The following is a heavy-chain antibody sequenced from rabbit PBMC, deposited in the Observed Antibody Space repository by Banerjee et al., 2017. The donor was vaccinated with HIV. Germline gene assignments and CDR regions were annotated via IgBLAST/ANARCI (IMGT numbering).Heavy chain of an antibody. CDR2: IYTDSDGT. Sequence: QSLEESGGDLVKPGASLTLTCKASGFDFSSNAICWVRQAPGKGLEWIGCIYTDSDGTWYASWAKGRFTISKTSSTTVTLQMTSLTAADTATYFCARELGDYYGMDLWGQGTLVTVS. J-gene: IGHJ6*01. CDR1: GFDFSSNA. V-gene: IGHV1S40*01. CDR3: ARELGDYYGMDL. D-gene: IGHD4-1*01.